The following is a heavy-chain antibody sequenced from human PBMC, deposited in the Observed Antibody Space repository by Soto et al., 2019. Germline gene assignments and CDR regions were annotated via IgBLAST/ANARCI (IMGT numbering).Heavy chain of an antibody. D-gene: IGHD2-2*01. CDR3: VRDYCTSHSCFKVFDY. J-gene: IGHJ4*02. Sequence: EVQLVESGGGLVKPGGSLRLSCAAAGFRFSTYSMNWVRQAPGKGLEWVSSIDSRSYMYFADSVRGRFTISRDNAKNSLHLQMNSLRAEDTAVYYCVRDYCTSHSCFKVFDYFGQGTLVTVSS. CDR2: IDSRSYM. CDR1: GFRFSTYS. V-gene: IGHV3-21*01.